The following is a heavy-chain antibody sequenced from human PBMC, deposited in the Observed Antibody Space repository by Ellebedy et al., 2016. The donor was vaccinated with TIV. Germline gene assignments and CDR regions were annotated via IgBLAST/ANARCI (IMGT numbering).Heavy chain of an antibody. D-gene: IGHD2-8*02. V-gene: IGHV1-46*01. CDR3: AREGGVYYFDY. J-gene: IGHJ4*02. Sequence: AASVKVSCKTSGYTFTSYYIHWVRQAPGQGLEWVGVVNPSNDGIGYAKKFQGRVTITRATSASTFYMELSSLRSEDTAVYYCAREGGVYYFDYWGQGTLVTVSS. CDR2: VNPSNDGI. CDR1: GYTFTSYY.